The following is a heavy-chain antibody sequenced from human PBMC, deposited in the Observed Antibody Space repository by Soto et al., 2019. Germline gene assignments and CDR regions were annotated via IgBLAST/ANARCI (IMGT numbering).Heavy chain of an antibody. V-gene: IGHV3-7*01. CDR1: GFPFSGYW. D-gene: IGHD3-9*01. J-gene: IGHJ4*02. Sequence: EVQLVESGGDLVQPGGSLRLSCAASGFPFSGYWMAWVRQAPGKGLEWVANIKPDASVKYYVDSLKGRFAISRDNAKNSLYLQMDSLRAEDTAVYFCATESYYHWQYWGQGTLVTVSS. CDR2: IKPDASVK. CDR3: ATESYYHWQY.